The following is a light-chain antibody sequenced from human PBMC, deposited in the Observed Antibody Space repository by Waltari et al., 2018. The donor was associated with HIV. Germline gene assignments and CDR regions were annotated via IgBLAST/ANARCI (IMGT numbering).Light chain of an antibody. J-gene: IGLJ3*02. CDR3: AAWDDSLSGWV. V-gene: IGLV1-47*01. Sequence: QSVLTQPPSASGTPGQRVTISCSGISSHIGSNSVSWFQQLPGTAPKLLIYRNDQRPSGVPGRFSGSKSGTSASLAISGLRSENEADYYCAAWDDSLSGWVFGGGTKLTVL. CDR2: RND. CDR1: SSHIGSNS.